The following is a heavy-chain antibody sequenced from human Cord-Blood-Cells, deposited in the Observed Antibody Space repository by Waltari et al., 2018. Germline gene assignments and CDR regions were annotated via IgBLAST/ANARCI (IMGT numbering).Heavy chain of an antibody. V-gene: IGHV4-38-2*02. CDR1: GYSISSGYY. CDR3: ARDKYSSSSFAFDI. D-gene: IGHD6-6*01. Sequence: QVQLQESGPGLVKPSETLSLTCTVSGYSISSGYYWGWIRQPPGKGLEWIGSIYHSGSTYYNPSLKSRVTISVDTSKNQFSLKLSSMTAADTAVYYCARDKYSSSSFAFDIWGQGTMVTVSS. J-gene: IGHJ3*02. CDR2: IYHSGST.